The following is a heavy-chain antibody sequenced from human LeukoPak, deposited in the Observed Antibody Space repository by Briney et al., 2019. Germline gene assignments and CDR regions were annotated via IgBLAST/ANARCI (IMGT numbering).Heavy chain of an antibody. CDR2: ISSGSSTI. V-gene: IGHV3-48*02. D-gene: IGHD3-22*01. Sequence: GGSLRLSCAASGFTFSSHWMHWVRQAPGKGLVWVSHISSGSSTIYYTDSVKGRFTISGDNAKNSLYLQMNSLRDEDTAVYYCARGYYDSSGYLTFDYWGQGTLVTVSS. J-gene: IGHJ4*02. CDR1: GFTFSSHW. CDR3: ARGYYDSSGYLTFDY.